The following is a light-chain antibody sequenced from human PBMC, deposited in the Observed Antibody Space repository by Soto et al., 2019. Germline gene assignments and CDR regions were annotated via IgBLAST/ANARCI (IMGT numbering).Light chain of an antibody. CDR3: QHYDTLPPT. J-gene: IGKJ3*01. Sequence: DIQMTQSPSSLSAFVGDRVTITCQASQDISNSLNWYQQKPGRAPNLLLYAASNLETGVPSRFSGSGSETDFTFTISSLQPEDTATYYCQHYDTLPPTFGPGTKVDIK. V-gene: IGKV1-33*01. CDR1: QDISNS. CDR2: AAS.